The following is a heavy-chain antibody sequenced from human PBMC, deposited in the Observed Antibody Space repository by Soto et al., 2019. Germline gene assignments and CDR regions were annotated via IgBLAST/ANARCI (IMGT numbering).Heavy chain of an antibody. V-gene: IGHV3-30*18. CDR3: AKVVELMANH. CDR1: GFSFNTYF. J-gene: IGHJ5*02. CDR2: ILHDGSTE. D-gene: IGHD1-26*01. Sequence: PGGSLSHSCTDSGFSFNTYFMDWVRQAPGKGMEWVARILHDGSTEYYADPVKGRFTISRDNSKNTVYLQMERLRVEDTAVYFCAKVVELMANHWGKGT.